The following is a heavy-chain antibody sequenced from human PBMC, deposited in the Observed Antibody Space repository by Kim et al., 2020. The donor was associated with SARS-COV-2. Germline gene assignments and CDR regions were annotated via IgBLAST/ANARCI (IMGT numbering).Heavy chain of an antibody. V-gene: IGHV4-31*03. J-gene: IGHJ3*02. CDR2: IYYSGST. Sequence: SETLSLTCTVSGGSISSGGYYWSWIRQHPGKGLEWIGYIYYSGSTYYNPSLKSRVTISVDTSKNQFSLKLSSVTAADTAVYYCASSGYSYGYVAFDIWGQGTMVTVSS. CDR1: GGSISSGGYY. D-gene: IGHD5-18*01. CDR3: ASSGYSYGYVAFDI.